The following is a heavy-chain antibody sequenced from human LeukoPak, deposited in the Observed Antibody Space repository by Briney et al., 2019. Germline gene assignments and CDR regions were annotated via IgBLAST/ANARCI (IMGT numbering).Heavy chain of an antibody. J-gene: IGHJ4*02. V-gene: IGHV3-23*01. CDR1: GFTFSSYA. D-gene: IGHD2-15*01. Sequence: GGSLRLSCAASGFTFSSYAMSWVRQAPGKGLEWVSAISGSGGSTYYADSVKGRFTISRDNSKNTLYLQMNSLRAEDTAVYYCARDGVIVVVAEGFDYWGQGSLVTVSS. CDR2: ISGSGGST. CDR3: ARDGVIVVVAEGFDY.